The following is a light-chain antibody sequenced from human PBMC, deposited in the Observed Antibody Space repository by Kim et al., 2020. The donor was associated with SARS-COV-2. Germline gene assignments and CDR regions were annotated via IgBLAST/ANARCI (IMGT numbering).Light chain of an antibody. CDR1: SSAVGVYNY. V-gene: IGLV2-8*01. CDR3: SSYAGSNNLV. CDR2: EVS. Sequence: GQSFTAPCTETSSAVGVYNYVSWYQQHPGKAPKLMIYEVSKRPSGVPDRFSGSKSGNTASLTVSGLQAEDEADYYCSSYAGSNNLVFGGGTQLTVL. J-gene: IGLJ2*01.